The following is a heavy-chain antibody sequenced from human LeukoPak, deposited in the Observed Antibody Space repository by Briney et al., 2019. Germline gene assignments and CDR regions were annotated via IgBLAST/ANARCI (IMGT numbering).Heavy chain of an antibody. V-gene: IGHV3-48*01. CDR2: ISSTSSTI. CDR1: GFTFSSYS. D-gene: IGHD4-17*01. Sequence: GGSLRLSCAASGFTFSSYSMNWVRQAPGKGLEWVSYISSTSSTIYYADSVKGRFTISRDNAKNSLYLQMNSLRAEDTAVYYCARDLYGDYPKGYWGQGTVVTVSS. J-gene: IGHJ4*02. CDR3: ARDLYGDYPKGY.